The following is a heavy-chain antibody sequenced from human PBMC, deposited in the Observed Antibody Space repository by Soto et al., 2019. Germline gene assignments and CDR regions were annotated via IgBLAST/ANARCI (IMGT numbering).Heavy chain of an antibody. CDR3: ARSTVGATAKHYYYGMDV. Sequence: AASVKVSCKASGYTFTGYYIHWVRRAPGQGLEWMGWINPNSGGTNYAQKFQGWVTMTRDTSISTAHMELSRLKSDDTAVYYCARSTVGATAKHYYYGMDVWGQGSTVTVSS. CDR2: INPNSGGT. V-gene: IGHV1-2*04. J-gene: IGHJ6*02. CDR1: GYTFTGYY. D-gene: IGHD1-26*01.